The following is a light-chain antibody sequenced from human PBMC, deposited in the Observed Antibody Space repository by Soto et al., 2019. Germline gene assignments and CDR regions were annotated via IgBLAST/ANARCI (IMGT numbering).Light chain of an antibody. V-gene: IGKV1-33*01. CDR2: DAS. J-gene: IGKJ1*01. CDR3: LQVYNFTRT. Sequence: DIQMTQYPSSRSSSFGDTVTITCQASQDISQYLNWYQQKPGKALKLLIYDASNLHPGVPSTFSGSGSGTDFTLTINSLHHEDCATYYCLQVYNFTRTFGQGTKVDIK. CDR1: QDISQY.